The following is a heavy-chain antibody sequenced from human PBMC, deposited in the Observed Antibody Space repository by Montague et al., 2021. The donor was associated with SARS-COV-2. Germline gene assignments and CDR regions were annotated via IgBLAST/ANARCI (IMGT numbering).Heavy chain of an antibody. Sequence: SLRLSCPASGFTFSSYSMNWVRQAPGKGLEWVSSISSGSSYIYYADSVKGRFTISRDNAKNSLYLQMNSLRAEDTAVYYCARDRGGSYPLDYWGQGTLVTVSS. CDR3: ARDRGGSYPLDY. J-gene: IGHJ4*02. V-gene: IGHV3-21*01. CDR1: GFTFSSYS. CDR2: ISSGSSYI. D-gene: IGHD1-26*01.